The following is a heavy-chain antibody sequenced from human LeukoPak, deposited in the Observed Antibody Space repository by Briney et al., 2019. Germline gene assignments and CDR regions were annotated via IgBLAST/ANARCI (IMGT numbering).Heavy chain of an antibody. J-gene: IGHJ4*02. V-gene: IGHV1-46*01. CDR2: INPSGGST. D-gene: IGHD2-15*01. CDR1: GYTFTSYY. Sequence: ASVRVSCKASGYTFTSYYMHWVRQAPGQGLKWMGIINPSGGSTSYAQKFQGRVTMTRDTSTSTVYMELSSLRSEDTAVYYCARVSEIVVVVAAGEYYFDYWGQGTLVTVSS. CDR3: ARVSEIVVVVAAGEYYFDY.